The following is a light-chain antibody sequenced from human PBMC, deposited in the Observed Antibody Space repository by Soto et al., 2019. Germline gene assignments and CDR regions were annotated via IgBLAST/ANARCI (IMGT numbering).Light chain of an antibody. J-gene: IGKJ5*01. CDR2: GAS. V-gene: IGKV3-15*01. CDR3: QQYKNWPPIT. CDR1: QGVSRK. Sequence: DIVMTQSPATLSVAPGERVTFSCRASQGVSRKLAWYQHKPGQAPRLLISGASTGATGIPARFSGSGSGTEFTLTISSLQSEDFAVYYCQQYKNWPPITFGQGTRLENK.